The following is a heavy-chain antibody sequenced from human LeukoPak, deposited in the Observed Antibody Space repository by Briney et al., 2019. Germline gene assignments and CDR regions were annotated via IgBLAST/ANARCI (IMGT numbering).Heavy chain of an antibody. CDR1: GFTFGDYY. Sequence: GGSLRLSCAASGFTFGDYYMSWIRQAPGKGLEWVSYISSSGSTIYYADSVKGRFTISRDNSKNTPYLQMNSLRAEDTAVYYCAKGVLGYCSSTSCWGQGTLVTVSS. J-gene: IGHJ4*02. CDR3: AKGVLGYCSSTSC. D-gene: IGHD2-2*01. V-gene: IGHV3-11*01. CDR2: ISSSGSTI.